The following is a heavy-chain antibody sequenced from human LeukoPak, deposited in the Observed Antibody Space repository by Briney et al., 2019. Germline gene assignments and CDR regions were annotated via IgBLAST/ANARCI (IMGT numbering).Heavy chain of an antibody. J-gene: IGHJ3*02. CDR1: GFTFSTYN. V-gene: IGHV3-21*01. Sequence: KAGGSLRLSCAASGFTFSTYNMNWVRQAPGKGLEWVSSISSSSNYIYYADSVKGRFTISRDNAKNSLYLQMNSLRAEDTDVYYCARDVGASAPDAFDIWGQGTMVTVS. CDR3: ARDVGASAPDAFDI. D-gene: IGHD1-26*01. CDR2: ISSSSNYI.